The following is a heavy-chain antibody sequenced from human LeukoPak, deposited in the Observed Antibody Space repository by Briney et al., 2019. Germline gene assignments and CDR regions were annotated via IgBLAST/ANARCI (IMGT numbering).Heavy chain of an antibody. CDR2: IKQDGSEK. V-gene: IGHV3-7*04. CDR3: ARVPHVLRYFDWYSV. CDR1: GFTFSSYE. J-gene: IGHJ4*02. Sequence: GGSLRLSCAASGFTFSSYEMNWVRQAPGKGLEWVANIKQDGSEKYYVDSVKGRFTISRDNAKNSLYLQMNSLRAEDTAVYYCARVPHVLRYFDWYSVWGQGTLVTVSS. D-gene: IGHD3-9*01.